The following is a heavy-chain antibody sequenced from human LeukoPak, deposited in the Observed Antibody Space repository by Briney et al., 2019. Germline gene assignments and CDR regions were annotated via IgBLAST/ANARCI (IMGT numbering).Heavy chain of an antibody. CDR3: ASTSIIRGYDHDQYY. V-gene: IGHV3-53*01. CDR1: GFTVSSNY. Sequence: GGSLRLSCAAAGFTVSSNYMSWVRQAAGKVLEWVSVIHSDGATHYADSVKGRFTISRDTSKNTLYLQMNSLRAEDTAVYYCASTSIIRGYDHDQYYWGQGTLVTVSS. D-gene: IGHD5-12*01. J-gene: IGHJ4*02. CDR2: IHSDGAT.